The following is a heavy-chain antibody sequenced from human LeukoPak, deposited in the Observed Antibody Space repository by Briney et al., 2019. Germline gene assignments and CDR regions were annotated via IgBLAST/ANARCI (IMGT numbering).Heavy chain of an antibody. CDR3: ARVTPDCGGDCYNYYFDY. CDR2: IIPIFGTA. CDR1: GCTFSSYA. Sequence: SVKVSCKASGCTFSSYAISWVRQAPGQGLEWMGGIIPIFGTANYAQKFQGRVTITTDESTNTAYMELSSLRSEDTAVYYCARVTPDCGGDCYNYYFDYWGQGTLVTVSS. D-gene: IGHD2-21*02. V-gene: IGHV1-69*05. J-gene: IGHJ4*02.